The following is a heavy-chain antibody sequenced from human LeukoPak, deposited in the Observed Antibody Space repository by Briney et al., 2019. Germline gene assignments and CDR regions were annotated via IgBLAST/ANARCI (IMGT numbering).Heavy chain of an antibody. Sequence: ASVKVSCKASGGTFSSYAISWVRQAPGQGLEWMAWIHPNSGDTTYAQKFQGRVTVTRDTSISTVYMELSSLRSDDTAVYYCSREDYWGQGTLVTVSS. V-gene: IGHV1-2*02. J-gene: IGHJ4*02. CDR3: SREDY. CDR1: GGTFSSYA. CDR2: IHPNSGDT.